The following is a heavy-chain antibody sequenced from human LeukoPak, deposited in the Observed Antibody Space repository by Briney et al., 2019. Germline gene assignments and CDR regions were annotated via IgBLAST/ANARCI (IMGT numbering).Heavy chain of an antibody. V-gene: IGHV4-59*08. D-gene: IGHD1-26*01. CDR3: AGGSYYVLNN. Sequence: PSETLSLTCTVSGGSISSYYWSWIRQPPGKGLEWIGYIYYSGSTNYNPSLKSRVTISVDTSKNQFSLKLSSVTAADTAVYYCAGGSYYVLNNWGRGTLVTVSS. CDR1: GGSISSYY. CDR2: IYYSGST. J-gene: IGHJ4*02.